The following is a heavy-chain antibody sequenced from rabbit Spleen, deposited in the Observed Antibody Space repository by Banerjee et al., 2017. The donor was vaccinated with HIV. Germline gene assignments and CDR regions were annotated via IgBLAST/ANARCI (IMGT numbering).Heavy chain of an antibody. V-gene: IGHV1S45*01. CDR3: ARDSGSGWYLDRLDL. J-gene: IGHJ3*01. Sequence: QEQLVESGGGLVKPEGSLKLSCTASGFSFSNKAVMCWVRQAPGKGLEWIACINAVTGKAVYASWARGRFTISKTSSTTVTLQMTSLTAADTATYFCARDSGSGWYLDRLDLWGQGTLVTVS. CDR2: INAVTGKA. D-gene: IGHD1-1*01. CDR1: GFSFSNKAV.